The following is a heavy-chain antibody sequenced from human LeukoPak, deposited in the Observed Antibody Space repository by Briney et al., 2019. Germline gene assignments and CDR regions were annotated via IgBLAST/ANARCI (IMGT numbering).Heavy chain of an antibody. D-gene: IGHD6-19*01. V-gene: IGHV4-59*05. J-gene: IGHJ4*02. CDR3: STTIRGWYGVGDY. Sequence: PSETLSLTCTVSGGSISGYYWSWIRQPPGKGLEYIGSSSYSGSTYYNPSLKSRVTISVDTSKNQFSLNLNSVTAADTAVYYCSTTIRGWYGVGDYWGQGVLVTVSS. CDR2: SSYSGST. CDR1: GGSISGYY.